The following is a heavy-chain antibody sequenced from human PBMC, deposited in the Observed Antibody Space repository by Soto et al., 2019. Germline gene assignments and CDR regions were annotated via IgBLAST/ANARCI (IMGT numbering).Heavy chain of an antibody. CDR1: GGTFSSYA. Sequence: QVQLVQSGAEVKKPGSSVKVPCKASGGTFSSYAISWVRQAPGQGLEWMGGIIPIFGTANYAQKFQGRVTITADKSTSTAYMELCSLRSEDTAVYYCAKRYSGYDDYYYGMDVWGQGTTVTVSS. J-gene: IGHJ6*02. CDR2: IIPIFGTA. V-gene: IGHV1-69*06. D-gene: IGHD5-12*01. CDR3: AKRYSGYDDYYYGMDV.